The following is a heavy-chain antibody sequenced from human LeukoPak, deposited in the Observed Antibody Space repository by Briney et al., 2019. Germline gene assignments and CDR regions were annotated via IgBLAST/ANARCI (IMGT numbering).Heavy chain of an antibody. Sequence: ASVKVSCKASGYTFTSYYMHWVRQAPGQGLEWMGIINPSGGSTSYAQKFQGRVTMTRDTSTSTVYMELSSLRSEDTAVYYCARDEIAVAGTDAFDIWGQGTMVTVSS. J-gene: IGHJ3*02. V-gene: IGHV1-46*01. CDR3: ARDEIAVAGTDAFDI. CDR2: INPSGGST. D-gene: IGHD6-19*01. CDR1: GYTFTSYY.